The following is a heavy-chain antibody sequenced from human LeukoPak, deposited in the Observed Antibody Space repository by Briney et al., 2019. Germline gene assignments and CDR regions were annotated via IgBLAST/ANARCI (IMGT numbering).Heavy chain of an antibody. J-gene: IGHJ4*02. D-gene: IGHD3-22*01. V-gene: IGHV3-13*01. CDR3: AKDSAVFHSDNRNLDY. CDR2: IGTAGDT. Sequence: GGSLRLSCAASGFTFSSYDMHWVRQATGKGLEWVSAIGTAGDTYYPGSVKGRFTISRDNSKNTLYLQMSGLRAEDTAVFYCAKDSAVFHSDNRNLDYWGQGTLVTVSS. CDR1: GFTFSSYD.